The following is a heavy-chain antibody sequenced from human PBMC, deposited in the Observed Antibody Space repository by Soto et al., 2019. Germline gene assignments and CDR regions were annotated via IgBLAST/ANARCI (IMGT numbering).Heavy chain of an antibody. V-gene: IGHV3-23*01. D-gene: IGHD6-6*01. Sequence: GGSLRLSCAASGFTSGTYAMSWVRQAPGKGLEWVSGITGSGGSTDYADSVKGRFTISRDTSRNTLYLQMSRLSVDDTAIYYCAREYRTSSQFDYWGQGTLVTVSS. CDR3: AREYRTSSQFDY. J-gene: IGHJ4*02. CDR1: GFTSGTYA. CDR2: ITGSGGST.